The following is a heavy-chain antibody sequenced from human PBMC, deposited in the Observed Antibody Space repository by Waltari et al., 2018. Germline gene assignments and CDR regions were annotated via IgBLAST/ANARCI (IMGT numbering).Heavy chain of an antibody. D-gene: IGHD3-3*01. J-gene: IGHJ4*02. V-gene: IGHV4-38-2*02. CDR3: ARDKDDPDYFDY. CDR2: IYHSGST. CDR1: GYSISSGYY. Sequence: QVQLQESGPGLVKPSETLSLTCTVSGYSISSGYYWGWRRQPPGKGLEWIGSIYHSGSTYYNPSLKSRVTISVDTSKNQFSLKLSSVTAADTVVYYCARDKDDPDYFDYWGQGTLVTVSS.